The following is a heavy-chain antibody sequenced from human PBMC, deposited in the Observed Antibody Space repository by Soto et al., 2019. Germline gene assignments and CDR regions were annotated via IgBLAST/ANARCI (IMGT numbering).Heavy chain of an antibody. CDR1: GFTFSSYA. Sequence: EVQLVESGGGLVQPGGSLRLSCAASGFTFSSYAMHWVRQAPGKGLEYVSAISSNGGSTYYANSVKGRFTISRDNSKNTLYLQMGSLRAEDIAVYYCARGVVVVVATYGMDVWGQRTTVTVSS. J-gene: IGHJ6*02. CDR2: ISSNGGST. CDR3: ARGVVVVVATYGMDV. V-gene: IGHV3-64*01. D-gene: IGHD2-15*01.